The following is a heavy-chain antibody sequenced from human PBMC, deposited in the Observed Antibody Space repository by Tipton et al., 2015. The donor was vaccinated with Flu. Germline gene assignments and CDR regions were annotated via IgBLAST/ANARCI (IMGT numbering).Heavy chain of an antibody. D-gene: IGHD3-10*01. CDR1: GGAISSNTL. CDR3: ARVRYKALITETRGRFGRRDGLDV. Sequence: GLVKPSGTLSLTCVVSGGAISSNTLWSWVRQPPGKGLEWIGEISHSGNAKYNPSMQSRLTISVDKSENQLSLKLTSVTVADTGVYYCARVRYKALITETRGRFGRRDGLDVWGPGTTVIVSS. CDR2: ISHSGNA. V-gene: IGHV4-4*02. J-gene: IGHJ6*02.